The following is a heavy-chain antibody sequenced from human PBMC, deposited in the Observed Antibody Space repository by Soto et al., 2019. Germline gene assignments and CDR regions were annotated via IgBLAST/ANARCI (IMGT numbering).Heavy chain of an antibody. CDR3: ARGGESNNYYGDFDYRLAV. D-gene: IGHD3-22*01. CDR1: GGTISSYY. V-gene: IGHV4-59*01. Sequence: PSENLSLTCTVSGGTISSYYWRWIRQPPGKGLEWIGYIYYSGSTNYNPSLKSRVTISVDTSKNQFSLKLSSVTAADTAVYYCARGGESNNYYGDFDYRLAVRSRGTTVRVSS. J-gene: IGHJ6*02. CDR2: IYYSGST.